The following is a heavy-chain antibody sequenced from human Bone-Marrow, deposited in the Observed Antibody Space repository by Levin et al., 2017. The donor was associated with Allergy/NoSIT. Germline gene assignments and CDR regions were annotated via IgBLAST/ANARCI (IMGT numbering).Heavy chain of an antibody. Sequence: QAGGSLRLSCAASGFTFSSYAMNWVRQTPGKGLEWVATIRGRGERTTYADSVKGRFTVSRDNSENTLFLQMNSLRAEDTAIYYCAKDYGNYVPYYYFYMDVWGKGTTVTVSS. J-gene: IGHJ6*03. CDR2: IRGRGERT. D-gene: IGHD3-16*01. CDR3: AKDYGNYVPYYYFYMDV. CDR1: GFTFSSYA. V-gene: IGHV3-23*01.